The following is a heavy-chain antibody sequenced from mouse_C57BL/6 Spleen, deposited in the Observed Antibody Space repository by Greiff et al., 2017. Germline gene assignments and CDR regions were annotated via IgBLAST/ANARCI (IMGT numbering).Heavy chain of an antibody. D-gene: IGHD1-1*01. Sequence: VQLQQSGAELMKPGASVKLSCKATGYTFTGYWIEWVKQRPGHGLEWIGEILPGSGSTNYNEKFKGKATFTADTSSNTAYMQLSSLTTEDSAIYYCARWGISNYYGSSSPYYFDYWGQGTTLTVSS. CDR3: ARWGISNYYGSSSPYYFDY. CDR1: GYTFTGYW. J-gene: IGHJ2*01. CDR2: ILPGSGST. V-gene: IGHV1-9*01.